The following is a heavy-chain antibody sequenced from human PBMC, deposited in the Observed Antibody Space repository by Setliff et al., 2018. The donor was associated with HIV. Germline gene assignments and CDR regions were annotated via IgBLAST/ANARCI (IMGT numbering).Heavy chain of an antibody. CDR3: ARGVSTGNHFPSNWFDP. Sequence: GGSLRLSCAASGFSFSNYWMNWVRQVPGKGLEWVANINQDGSEKKYVDSMKGRLTISRDNAKNSLYLQMTSLRAEDTALYYCARGVSTGNHFPSNWFDPWGPGTLVTVSS. D-gene: IGHD1-1*01. V-gene: IGHV3-7*03. J-gene: IGHJ5*02. CDR1: GFSFSNYW. CDR2: INQDGSEK.